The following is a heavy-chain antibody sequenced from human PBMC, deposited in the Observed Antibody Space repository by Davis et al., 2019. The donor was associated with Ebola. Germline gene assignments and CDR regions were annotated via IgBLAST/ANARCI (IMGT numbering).Heavy chain of an antibody. V-gene: IGHV3-7*01. CDR1: GFTLSSYW. J-gene: IGHJ4*02. Sequence: GESLKIPCAASGFTLSSYWMSWARQAPGKGLEWVANIKQDGSEIYFVDSVKGRFTISRDNAKSSLYLQMNSMRAEDTAVYYCARGPSTGNSFTYWGQGTLVTVSS. CDR3: ARGPSTGNSFTY. CDR2: IKQDGSEI. D-gene: IGHD6-13*01.